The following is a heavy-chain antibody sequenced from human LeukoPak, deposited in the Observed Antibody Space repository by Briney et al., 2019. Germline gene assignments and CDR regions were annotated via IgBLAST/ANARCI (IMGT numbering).Heavy chain of an antibody. V-gene: IGHV4-38-2*02. D-gene: IGHD3-3*01. CDR3: ARFDFWSGSLSDPNLSFDY. J-gene: IGHJ4*02. Sequence: SETLSLTCTVSGYSISSGYYWGWIRQPPGKGLEWIGSGSTYYNPSLKSRVTISVDTSKNQFSLKLSSVTAADTAVYYCARFDFWSGSLSDPNLSFDYWGQGTLVTVSS. CDR1: GYSISSGYY. CDR2: SGST.